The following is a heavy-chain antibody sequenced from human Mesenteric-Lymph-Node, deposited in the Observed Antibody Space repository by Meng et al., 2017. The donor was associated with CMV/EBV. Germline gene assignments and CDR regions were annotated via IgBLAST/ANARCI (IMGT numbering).Heavy chain of an antibody. CDR2: INAGNGNT. Sequence: SCKASGYTFTSYAMHWVRQAPGQRLEWMGWINAGNGNTKYSQKFQDRVTITRDTSASTSYMDLSSLMFEDTAIYYCATSTGGTGSLDYWGQGTLVTVSS. CDR1: GYTFTSYA. CDR3: ATSTGGTGSLDY. V-gene: IGHV1-3*01. J-gene: IGHJ4*02. D-gene: IGHD3-10*01.